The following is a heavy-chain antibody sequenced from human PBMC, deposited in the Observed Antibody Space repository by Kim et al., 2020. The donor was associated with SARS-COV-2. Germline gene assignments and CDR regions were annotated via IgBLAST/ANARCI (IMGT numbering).Heavy chain of an antibody. J-gene: IGHJ6*02. D-gene: IGHD2-21*01. Sequence: SVKVSCKASGGTFSTYAISWVRQAPGQGLEWMGGIIPMFGTANYPQKFRGRVTITADESTTTTYMEMSNLRSEDTALYYCAKGEYCGRDTSYWIHYHCAFDVWGQGTTVTVSS. CDR1: GGTFSTYA. CDR2: IIPMFGTA. CDR3: AKGEYCGRDTSYWIHYHCAFDV. V-gene: IGHV1-69*13.